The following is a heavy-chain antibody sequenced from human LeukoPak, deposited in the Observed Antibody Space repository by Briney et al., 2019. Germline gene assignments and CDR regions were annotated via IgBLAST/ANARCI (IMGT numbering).Heavy chain of an antibody. J-gene: IGHJ4*02. Sequence: PGGSLRLSCAASGFTFSSYNMNWVRQAPGKGLEWVSSISSSGTYIYYADSVKGRFTISRDNAKNSLYLQMNSLRAEDTALYYCARGVAVAGWSLWGQGTLVTVSS. CDR2: ISSSGTYI. CDR3: ARGVAVAGWSL. V-gene: IGHV3-21*01. D-gene: IGHD6-19*01. CDR1: GFTFSSYN.